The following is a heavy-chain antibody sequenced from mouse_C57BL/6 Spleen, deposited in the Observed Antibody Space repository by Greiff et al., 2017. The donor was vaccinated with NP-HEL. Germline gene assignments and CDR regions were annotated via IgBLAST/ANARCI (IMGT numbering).Heavy chain of an antibody. CDR2: ISSGSSTI. Sequence: EVQLVESGGGLVKPGGSLKLSCAASGFTFSDYGMHWVRQAPEQGLEWVAYISSGSSTIYYADTVKGRFTISRDNAKNTLYLQMTSLRSEDTAMYYCARGGVTTLDYWGQGTTLTVSS. CDR3: ARGGVTTLDY. CDR1: GFTFSDYG. D-gene: IGHD2-5*01. J-gene: IGHJ2*01. V-gene: IGHV5-17*01.